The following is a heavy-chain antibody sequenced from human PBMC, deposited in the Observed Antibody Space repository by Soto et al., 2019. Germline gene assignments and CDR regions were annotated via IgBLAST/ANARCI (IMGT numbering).Heavy chain of an antibody. CDR3: ARDPVLVVVPAAKYYYYGMDV. V-gene: IGHV1-2*04. D-gene: IGHD2-2*01. CDR1: GYTFTGYC. J-gene: IGHJ6*02. Sequence: GASVKVSCKASGYTFTGYCMHWVRQAPGQGLEWMGWINPNSGGTNYAQKFQGWVTMTRDTSISTAYMELSRLRSDDTAVYYCARDPVLVVVPAAKYYYYGMDVWGQGTTVTVSS. CDR2: INPNSGGT.